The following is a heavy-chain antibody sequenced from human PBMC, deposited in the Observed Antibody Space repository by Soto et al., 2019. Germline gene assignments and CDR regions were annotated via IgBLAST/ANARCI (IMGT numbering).Heavy chain of an antibody. CDR2: IYPGDSDT. D-gene: IGHD3-16*02. CDR3: ARIIAASGTGFDY. J-gene: IGHJ4*02. CDR1: GYTFISYW. Sequence: GESLKISCKGSGYTFISYWIGWVRQKPGKGLEWMGMIYPGDSDTRYSPCFQGQVTISADKSINTAYLQWSSLEASDTAVYYCARIIAASGTGFDYWGQGTLVTVSS. V-gene: IGHV5-51*01.